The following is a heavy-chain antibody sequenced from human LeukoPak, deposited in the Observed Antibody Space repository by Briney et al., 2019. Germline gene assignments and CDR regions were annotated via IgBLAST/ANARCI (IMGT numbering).Heavy chain of an antibody. V-gene: IGHV3-23*01. CDR2: ISGSGGST. CDR3: AKDPLSSGWYGRTYYFDY. J-gene: IGHJ4*02. CDR1: GFTFRSYA. Sequence: PGGSLRLSXAASGFTFRSYAMSWVRQAPGKGLEWVSAISGSGGSTYYADSVKGRFTISRDNSKNTLYLQMNSLRAEDTAVYYCAKDPLSSGWYGRTYYFDYWGQGTLVTVSS. D-gene: IGHD6-19*01.